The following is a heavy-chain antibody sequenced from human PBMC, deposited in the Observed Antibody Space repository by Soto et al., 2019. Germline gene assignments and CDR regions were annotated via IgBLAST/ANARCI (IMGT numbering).Heavy chain of an antibody. CDR1: GGSISSSNW. V-gene: IGHV4-4*02. D-gene: IGHD3-9*01. CDR3: ASWRYYDILTGSIGYYGMDV. J-gene: IGHJ6*02. CDR2: IYHSGST. Sequence: SETLSLTCAVSGGSISSSNWWSWVRQPPGKGLEWIGEIYHSGSTNYNPSPKSRVTISVDKSKNQFSLKLSSVTAADTAVYYCASWRYYDILTGSIGYYGMDVWGQGTTVTVSS.